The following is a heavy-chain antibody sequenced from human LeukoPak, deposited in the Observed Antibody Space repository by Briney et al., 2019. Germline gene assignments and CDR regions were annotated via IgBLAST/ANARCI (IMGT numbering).Heavy chain of an antibody. CDR2: INKDGGEK. D-gene: IGHD1-26*01. J-gene: IGHJ4*02. CDR1: GFTFSSYW. V-gene: IGHV3-7*03. CDR3: VKDSPPRYSGSPPAY. Sequence: GGSLRLSCAASGFTFSSYWMSWVRQAPGKGLEWVANINKDGGEKYYVDSVKGRFTISKDNAKNSLYLQMNSLRADDTAVYYCVKDSPPRYSGSPPAYWGQGTLVTVSS.